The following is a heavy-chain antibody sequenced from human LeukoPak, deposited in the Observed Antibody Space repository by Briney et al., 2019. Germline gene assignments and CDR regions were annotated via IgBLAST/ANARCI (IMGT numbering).Heavy chain of an antibody. CDR1: GDSVSSKSAA. J-gene: IGHJ4*02. D-gene: IGHD6-25*01. CDR3: ARLLSSGPADY. Sequence: SQTLSLTCAISGDSVSSKSAAWTWIRQSPSRGLEWLGKTYYRSKWYYDYAVSVKSRITVSPDTSKNQFSLQLNSVTPEDTAVYFCARLLSSGPADYWGQGTLVTVSS. CDR2: TYYRSKWYY. V-gene: IGHV6-1*01.